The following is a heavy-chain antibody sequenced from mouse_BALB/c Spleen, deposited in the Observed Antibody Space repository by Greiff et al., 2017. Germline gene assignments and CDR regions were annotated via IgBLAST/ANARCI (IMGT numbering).Heavy chain of an antibody. J-gene: IGHJ4*01. Sequence: EVKLMESGGGLVKPGGSLKLSCAASGFTFSSYAMSWVRQTPEKRLEWVASISSGGSTYYPDSVKVRFTISRDNARNILYLQMSSLRSEDTAMYYCARGDGNYESGAMDYWGQGTSVTVSS. D-gene: IGHD2-1*01. CDR1: GFTFSSYA. CDR3: ARGDGNYESGAMDY. CDR2: ISSGGST. V-gene: IGHV5-6-5*01.